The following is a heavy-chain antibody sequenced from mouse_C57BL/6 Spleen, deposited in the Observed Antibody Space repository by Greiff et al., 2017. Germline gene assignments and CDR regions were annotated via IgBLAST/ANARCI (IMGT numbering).Heavy chain of an antibody. CDR1: GYTFTDYE. V-gene: IGHV1-15*01. Sequence: QVQLQQSGAELVRPGASVTLSCKASGYTFTDYEMHWVKQTPVHGLEWIGAIDPETGGTAYNQKFKGKAILTADKSSSTAYMELRSLTSEDSAVYYCTRSGYYGRYFDVWGTGTTVTVSS. D-gene: IGHD1-1*01. J-gene: IGHJ1*03. CDR2: IDPETGGT. CDR3: TRSGYYGRYFDV.